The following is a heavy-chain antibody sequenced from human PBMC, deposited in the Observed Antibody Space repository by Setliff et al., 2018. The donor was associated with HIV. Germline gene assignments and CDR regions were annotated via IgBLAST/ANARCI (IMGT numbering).Heavy chain of an antibody. V-gene: IGHV4-4*07. CDR2: IHTSGNA. Sequence: PSETLSLTCTVSGGSISDYFWSWIRQPAGKGLEWIGHIHTSGNANYNPSLNSRVTISVDTSKNHFSLKLSSVTAADTAVYYCARSLLPSITVAGTIGYWGQGSLVTVSS. CDR1: GGSISDYF. D-gene: IGHD6-19*01. J-gene: IGHJ4*02. CDR3: ARSLLPSITVAGTIGY.